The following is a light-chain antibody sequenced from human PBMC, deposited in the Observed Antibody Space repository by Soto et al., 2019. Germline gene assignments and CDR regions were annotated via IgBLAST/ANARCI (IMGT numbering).Light chain of an antibody. Sequence: QSALTQPRSVSGSPGQSVTISCTGTSNDVGGYNFVSWYQQYPGKAPTLILYDVVKRPSRVPDRFSGSKSGNTASLTIAGLQAEDEADYYCCSYAGTSSYVFGSGTKLTVL. V-gene: IGLV2-11*01. CDR2: DVV. J-gene: IGLJ1*01. CDR3: CSYAGTSSYV. CDR1: SNDVGGYNF.